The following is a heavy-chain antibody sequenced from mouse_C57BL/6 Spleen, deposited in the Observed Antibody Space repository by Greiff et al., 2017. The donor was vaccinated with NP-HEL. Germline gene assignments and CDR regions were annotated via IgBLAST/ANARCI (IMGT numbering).Heavy chain of an antibody. Sequence: QVQLQQPGAELVKPGASVKLSCKASGYTFTSYWMHWVKQRPGQGLEWIGMIHPNSGSTNYNEKFKSKATLTVDKSSSTAYMQLSSLTSEDSAVYYCARENGYYVPFDYWGQGTTLTVSS. CDR2: IHPNSGST. CDR3: ARENGYYVPFDY. V-gene: IGHV1-64*01. D-gene: IGHD2-3*01. CDR1: GYTFTSYW. J-gene: IGHJ2*01.